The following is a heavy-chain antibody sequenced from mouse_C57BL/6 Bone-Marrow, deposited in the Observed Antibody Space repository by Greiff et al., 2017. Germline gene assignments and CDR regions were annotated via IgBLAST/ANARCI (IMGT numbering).Heavy chain of an antibody. Sequence: QVQLQQPGAELVKPGASVKLSCKASGYTFTSYWMHWVKQRHGRGLEWIGRIDPNNGGTKYNEKFKSKATLTVDKPSSTAYMQLSRLTSEVSAVYYCATYYSNFYYYAMDYWGQGTSVTVSS. CDR3: ATYYSNFYYYAMDY. CDR2: IDPNNGGT. CDR1: GYTFTSYW. J-gene: IGHJ4*01. V-gene: IGHV1-72*01. D-gene: IGHD2-5*01.